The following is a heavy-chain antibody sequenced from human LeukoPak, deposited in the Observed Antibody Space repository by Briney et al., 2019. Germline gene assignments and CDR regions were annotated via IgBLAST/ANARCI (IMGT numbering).Heavy chain of an antibody. V-gene: IGHV3-7*01. CDR1: GFTLSNYW. CDR3: VRGGGRDGYFY. Sequence: PGGSLRLSCAASGFTLSNYWMSWVRQAPGEGLECVAHIRQDGSEKYYVGSVKGRFTVSRDNTKNSLFLQMNSLRAEDTAVYYCVRGGGRDGYFYWGQGTLVTVSS. D-gene: IGHD5-24*01. J-gene: IGHJ4*02. CDR2: IRQDGSEK.